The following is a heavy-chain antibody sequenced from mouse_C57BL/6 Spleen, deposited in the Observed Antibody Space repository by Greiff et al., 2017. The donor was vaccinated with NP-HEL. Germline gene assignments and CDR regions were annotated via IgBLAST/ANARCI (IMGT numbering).Heavy chain of an antibody. J-gene: IGHJ2*01. V-gene: IGHV1-80*01. CDR2: IYPGDGDT. CDR3: ARSAYSNYFDY. CDR1: GYAFSSYW. Sequence: VQLQQSGAELVKPGASVKISCKASGYAFSSYWLNCVKQRPGKGLEWIGKIYPGDGDTNYNGKFKGKATLTADKSSSTAYMQLSSLTSEDSAVYFCARSAYSNYFDYWGQGTTLTVSS. D-gene: IGHD2-5*01.